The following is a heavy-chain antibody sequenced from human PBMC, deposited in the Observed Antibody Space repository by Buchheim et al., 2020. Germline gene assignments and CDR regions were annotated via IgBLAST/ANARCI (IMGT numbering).Heavy chain of an antibody. V-gene: IGHV3-23*05. CDR1: GITLTNYV. CDR3: AKGLRGDGLWYYDY. J-gene: IGHJ4*02. Sequence: EVQLLESGGGLVQPGGSLRLSCVASGITLTNYVMSWVRQPPGKGLEWVSSIYNGDRTFYADSVKGRCTVSRDNSKNTLYLQMNGLRAEDTAVYFCAKGLRGDGLWYYDYWGQGTL. D-gene: IGHD3-16*01. CDR2: SIYNGDRT.